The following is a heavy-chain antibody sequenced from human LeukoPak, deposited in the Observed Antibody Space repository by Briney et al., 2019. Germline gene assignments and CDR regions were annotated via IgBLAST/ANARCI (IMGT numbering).Heavy chain of an antibody. V-gene: IGHV3-21*01. CDR2: ISSSSSYI. Sequence: SGGSLRLSWAASGFNFSSYSMNWVRQAPGKGLEWVSSISSSSSYIYYADSVKGRFTISRDNAKNSLYLQMNSLRAEDTAVYYCARGGYDFWSGSSYFDYWGQGTLVTVSS. D-gene: IGHD3-3*01. CDR1: GFNFSSYS. CDR3: ARGGYDFWSGSSYFDY. J-gene: IGHJ4*02.